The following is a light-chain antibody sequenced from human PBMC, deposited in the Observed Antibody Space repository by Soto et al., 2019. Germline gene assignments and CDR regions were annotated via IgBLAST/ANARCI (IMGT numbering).Light chain of an antibody. V-gene: IGKV3-15*01. Sequence: EIVMTQSPATLSVSPGERVTLSCRASQSAISNLAWYQQKPGQTPRLLIYDASTRATDIPARFSGSGSGTDFTLTISSLLSEDFAVYYCQQRSNWPITFGQGTRLEIK. CDR2: DAS. J-gene: IGKJ5*01. CDR3: QQRSNWPIT. CDR1: QSAISN.